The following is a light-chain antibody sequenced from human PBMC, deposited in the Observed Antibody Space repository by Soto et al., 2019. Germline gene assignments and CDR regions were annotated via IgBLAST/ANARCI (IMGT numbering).Light chain of an antibody. J-gene: IGKJ1*01. CDR1: QSISGNY. V-gene: IGKV3-20*01. CDR3: QQYFEWPPMT. Sequence: EVVLTQSPGTLSLSPGERVTLSCRASQSISGNYLAWYQHKPGQAPRLLISGTYTRATGIPDRFSGRGSGTDFSLTISRLEPGDFAVYYCQQYFEWPPMTFGQGTKVEI. CDR2: GTY.